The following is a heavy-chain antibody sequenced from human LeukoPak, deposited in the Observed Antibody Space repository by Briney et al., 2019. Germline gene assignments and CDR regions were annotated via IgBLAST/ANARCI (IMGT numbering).Heavy chain of an antibody. CDR1: GGSISSYY. Sequence: SETLSLTCTVSGGSISSYYRSWIRQPPGKGLEWNGYIYYSGSTNYNPSLKSRVTISVDTSKNQFSLKLSSVTAADTAVYYCARHRGDYYDSSGYYDYWGQGTLVTVSS. V-gene: IGHV4-59*08. CDR2: IYYSGST. CDR3: ARHRGDYYDSSGYYDY. J-gene: IGHJ4*02. D-gene: IGHD3-22*01.